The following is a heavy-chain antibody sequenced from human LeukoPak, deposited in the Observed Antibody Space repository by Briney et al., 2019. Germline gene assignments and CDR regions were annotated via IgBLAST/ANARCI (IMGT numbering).Heavy chain of an antibody. CDR2: IYHSGST. D-gene: IGHD5-18*01. CDR3: ARVQDTAMVYYFDY. J-gene: IGHJ4*02. Sequence: PSETLSLTCTVSGYSISSGYYWGWIRQPPGKGLEWIGSIYHSGSTYYNPSLKSRVTISVDTSKNQFSLKLSSVTAADTAVYYCARVQDTAMVYYFDYWGQGTLVTVSS. V-gene: IGHV4-38-2*02. CDR1: GYSISSGYY.